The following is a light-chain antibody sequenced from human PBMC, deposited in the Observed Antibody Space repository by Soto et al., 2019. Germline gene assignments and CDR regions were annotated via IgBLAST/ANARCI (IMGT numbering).Light chain of an antibody. CDR2: SNN. Sequence: VVTEPPSASGTPGQRVTISCSGSSSNIGSNTVNWYQQLPGTAPKLLIYSNNQRPSGVPDRFSGSKSGTSASLAISGLQSEDEADYYCAAWDDSLNGYVVFGGGTKLTVL. J-gene: IGLJ2*01. CDR1: SSNIGSNT. V-gene: IGLV1-44*01. CDR3: AAWDDSLNGYVV.